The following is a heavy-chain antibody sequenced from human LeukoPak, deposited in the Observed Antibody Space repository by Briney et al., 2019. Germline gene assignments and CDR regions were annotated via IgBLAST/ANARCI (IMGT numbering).Heavy chain of an antibody. J-gene: IGHJ4*02. Sequence: SETLSLTCTVSGYSISSDYYWGWIRQPPGKGLEWIGNIFHNGNTYYNPFLKSRVTMSIDTSKKQFSLKLRTATAADTAVYYCARAGNSGYDYIDYWGQGTLVTVSS. CDR1: GYSISSDYY. CDR2: IFHNGNT. D-gene: IGHD5-12*01. V-gene: IGHV4-38-2*02. CDR3: ARAGNSGYDYIDY.